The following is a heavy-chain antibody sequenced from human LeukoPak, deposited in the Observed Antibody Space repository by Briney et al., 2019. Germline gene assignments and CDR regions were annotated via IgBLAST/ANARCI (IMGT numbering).Heavy chain of an antibody. D-gene: IGHD6-13*01. J-gene: IGHJ3*01. CDR2: ISNNGSIV. V-gene: IGHV3-48*03. CDR3: ARGRSSWFLRAFDF. CDR1: GFSFSTYE. Sequence: QAGGSLRLSCAASGFSFSTYEMNWVRQAPGKGLEWISYISNNGSIVYYADSVKGRFTISRDNAKKSLYLQVNSLRAEDTAAYYCARGRSSWFLRAFDFWGQGTMVTVSS.